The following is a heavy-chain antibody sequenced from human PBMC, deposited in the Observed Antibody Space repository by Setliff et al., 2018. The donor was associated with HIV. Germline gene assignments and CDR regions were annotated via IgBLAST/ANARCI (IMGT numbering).Heavy chain of an antibody. CDR3: ARLRITMIMMLNYFDY. V-gene: IGHV4-39*07. D-gene: IGHD3-22*01. Sequence: ETLSLTCTVSGGSISSSTYYWGWIRQPPGKGLEWIGTIYYSGSTNYNPSLKSRVTISVDTSKNQFSLRLTSVTAADTAVYFCARLRITMIMMLNYFDYWGQGTLVTVS. CDR1: GGSISSSTYY. J-gene: IGHJ4*02. CDR2: IYYSGST.